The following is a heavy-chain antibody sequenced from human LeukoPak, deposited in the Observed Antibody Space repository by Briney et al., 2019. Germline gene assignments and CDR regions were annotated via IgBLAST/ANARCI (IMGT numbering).Heavy chain of an antibody. Sequence: VASVKVSCKASGYTFTSYGISWVRQAPGQGLEWMGWISAYNGNTNYAQKLQGRVTMTTDTSTSTAYMELRSLRSDDTAVYYCAREMGQWLVRGWFFPWGQGTLVTVSS. CDR3: AREMGQWLVRGWFFP. V-gene: IGHV1-18*01. J-gene: IGHJ5*02. CDR2: ISAYNGNT. CDR1: GYTFTSYG. D-gene: IGHD6-19*01.